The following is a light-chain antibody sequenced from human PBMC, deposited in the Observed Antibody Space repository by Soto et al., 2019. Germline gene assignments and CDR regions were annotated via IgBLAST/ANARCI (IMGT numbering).Light chain of an antibody. CDR1: QSVSNN. CDR3: QQYNNWRGT. Sequence: EIVMTQSPATLSVSPGERATLSCRASQSVSNNLAWYQQKPGQAPRLLIYGVSTRATGIPARFSGSGSGTEFTLTISSLQSEDFAVYFCQQYNNWRGTFGGGTKVEIK. V-gene: IGKV3-15*01. CDR2: GVS. J-gene: IGKJ4*01.